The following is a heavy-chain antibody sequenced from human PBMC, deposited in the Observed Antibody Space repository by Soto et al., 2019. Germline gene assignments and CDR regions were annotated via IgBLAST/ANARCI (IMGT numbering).Heavy chain of an antibody. Sequence: SETLSLTCTVSGGSISSYCWCWIRHSPEPGMEYIGYISYSGSINYNPSLKSRVTMSVDTSKNQFSLKPSSVSAADTAVYYCAGLNFALLTGKYAFDIWGRGTMVT. D-gene: IGHD3-9*01. CDR1: GGSISSYC. CDR3: AGLNFALLTGKYAFDI. CDR2: ISYSGSI. J-gene: IGHJ3*02. V-gene: IGHV4-59*08.